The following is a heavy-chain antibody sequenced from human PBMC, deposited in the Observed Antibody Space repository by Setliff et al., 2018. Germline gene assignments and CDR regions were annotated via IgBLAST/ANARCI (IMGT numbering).Heavy chain of an antibody. D-gene: IGHD6-13*01. V-gene: IGHV4-59*08. J-gene: IGHJ6*03. CDR1: GGSISSYY. CDR3: ARHRIAAAVHMDV. Sequence: SETLSLTCTVSGGSISSYYWSWIRQPPGKGLEWIGYIYYSGSTNSNPSLKSRVTISVDTSKNQFSLKLSSVTAADTAVYYCARHRIAAAVHMDVWGKGTTVTVSS. CDR2: IYYSGST.